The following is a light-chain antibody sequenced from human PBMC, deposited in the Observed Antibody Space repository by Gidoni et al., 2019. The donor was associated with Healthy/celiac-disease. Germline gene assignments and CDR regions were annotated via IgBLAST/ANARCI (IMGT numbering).Light chain of an antibody. CDR1: QTISSY. CDR2: DAS. V-gene: IGKV3-11*01. J-gene: IGKJ4*01. CDR3: QQRRNWPLT. Sequence: EFVLTQSPAILSLSPGERATLSCRASQTISSYLAWYQQKPGQAPRLLIYDASNRATGIPARFSGSGSGTDFTLTISSLEPEDFAVYFCQQRRNWPLTFGGGTKVEIK.